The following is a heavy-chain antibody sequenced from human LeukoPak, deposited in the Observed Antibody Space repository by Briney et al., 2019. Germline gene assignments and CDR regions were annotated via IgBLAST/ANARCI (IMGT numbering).Heavy chain of an antibody. Sequence: ASVKVSCKASGYTFTSYAMHWVRQAPGQRLEWMGWINAGNGNTKYSQEFQGRVTITRDTSASTAYMELSSLRSEDMAVYYCARDPILETYDILTGYIFGPTDAFDIWGQGTMVTVSS. CDR3: ARDPILETYDILTGYIFGPTDAFDI. CDR1: GYTFTSYA. J-gene: IGHJ3*02. V-gene: IGHV1-3*03. D-gene: IGHD3-9*01. CDR2: INAGNGNT.